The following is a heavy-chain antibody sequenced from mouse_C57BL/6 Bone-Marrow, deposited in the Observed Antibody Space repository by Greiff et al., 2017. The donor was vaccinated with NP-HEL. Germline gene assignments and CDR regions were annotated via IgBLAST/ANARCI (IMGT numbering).Heavy chain of an antibody. CDR1: GYAFSSSW. J-gene: IGHJ1*03. CDR3: ARGADGYSWYFDV. D-gene: IGHD2-3*01. CDR2: IYPGDGDT. Sequence: QVQLQQSGPELVKPGASVKISCKASGYAFSSSWMNWVKQRPGKGLEWIGRIYPGDGDTNYNGKFKGKATLTADKSSSTAYMQLSSLTSGDSAVYFCARGADGYSWYFDVWGTGTTVTVSS. V-gene: IGHV1-82*01.